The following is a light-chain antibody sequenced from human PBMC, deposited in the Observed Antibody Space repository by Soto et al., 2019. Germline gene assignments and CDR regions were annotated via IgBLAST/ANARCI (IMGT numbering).Light chain of an antibody. Sequence: IQMTQSPSTLYASVGDTVTMTCRASQGISSYLAWYQQKRGKAPKLLIYAASTLQSGVPTSVSGSGSGTDFTLTISSLQPEDFATYYCQQRTNWSSVTFGGGTKVDI. CDR3: QQRTNWSSVT. V-gene: IGKV1-9*01. J-gene: IGKJ4*01. CDR1: QGISSY. CDR2: AAS.